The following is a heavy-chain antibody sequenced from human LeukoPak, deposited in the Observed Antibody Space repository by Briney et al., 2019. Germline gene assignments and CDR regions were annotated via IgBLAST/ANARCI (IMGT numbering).Heavy chain of an antibody. J-gene: IGHJ6*03. D-gene: IGHD6-19*01. V-gene: IGHV4-34*01. Sequence: SETLSLTCAVYGGSFSGYYWSWIRQPPGKGLEWIGEINHSGSTNYNPSLKSRVTISVDTSKNQFSLKLSSVTAADTAVYYCARIDSGWYAGSYYYYYYMDVWGKGTTVAVSS. CDR2: INHSGST. CDR3: ARIDSGWYAGSYYYYYYMDV. CDR1: GGSFSGYY.